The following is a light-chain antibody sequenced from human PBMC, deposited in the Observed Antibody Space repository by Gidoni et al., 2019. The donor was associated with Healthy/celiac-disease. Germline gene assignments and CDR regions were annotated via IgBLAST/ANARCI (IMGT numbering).Light chain of an antibody. CDR2: GAS. CDR1: QSVSSSY. J-gene: IGKJ3*01. Sequence: VLTKSLGTMSLSPGERASLSCRDSQSVSSSYLAWYQQKPGQAPRLLIYGASSRATGIPARFSGSGSGTDFTLTISRLEPEDFAVYYCQQYGSSPPEFTFGPGTKVDIK. CDR3: QQYGSSPPEFT. V-gene: IGKV3-20*01.